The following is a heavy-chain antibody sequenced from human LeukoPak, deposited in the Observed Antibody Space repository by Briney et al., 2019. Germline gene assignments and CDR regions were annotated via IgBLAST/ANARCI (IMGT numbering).Heavy chain of an antibody. J-gene: IGHJ6*03. Sequence: GGSLRLSCAASGFTFDDYAMHWVRQAPGKGLEWVSRISRDGGSTYYADSVKGRFTISRDNSKNSLYLQMNSLRTEDAALYYCAKDVSSGWYYYYYYMDVWGKGTTVTVSS. CDR1: GFTFDDYA. CDR3: AKDVSSGWYYYYYYMDV. CDR2: ISRDGGST. D-gene: IGHD6-19*01. V-gene: IGHV3-43*02.